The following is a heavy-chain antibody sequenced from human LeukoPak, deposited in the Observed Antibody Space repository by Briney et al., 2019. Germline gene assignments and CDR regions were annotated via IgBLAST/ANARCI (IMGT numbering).Heavy chain of an antibody. Sequence: SETLSLTCAVYGGSFSGYYWSWIRQPPGKGLEWIGEINHSGSTNYNPSLKSRVTISVDTSKNQFSLKLSSVTAADTAVYYCANEIVGATPGAFDIWGQGTMVTVSS. V-gene: IGHV4-34*01. CDR2: INHSGST. CDR3: ANEIVGATPGAFDI. J-gene: IGHJ3*02. CDR1: GGSFSGYY. D-gene: IGHD1-26*01.